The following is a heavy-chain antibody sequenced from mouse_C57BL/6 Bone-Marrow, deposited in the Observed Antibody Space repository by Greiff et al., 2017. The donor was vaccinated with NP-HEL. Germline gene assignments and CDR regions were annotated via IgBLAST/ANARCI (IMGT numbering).Heavy chain of an antibody. Sequence: QVQLQQSGAELVKPGASVKISCKASGYAFRSYWMNWVKQRPGKGLEWIGQIYPGDGDTNSNGKFKGKATLTADKSSSTAYMQLSSLTSEDSAVYFCARGYYWYFDVWGTGTTVTVSS. CDR1: GYAFRSYW. CDR3: ARGYYWYFDV. V-gene: IGHV1-80*01. CDR2: IYPGDGDT. J-gene: IGHJ1*03.